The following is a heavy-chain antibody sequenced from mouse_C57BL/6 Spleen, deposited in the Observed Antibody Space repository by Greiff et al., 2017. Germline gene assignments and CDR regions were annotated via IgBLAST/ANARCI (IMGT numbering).Heavy chain of an antibody. Sequence: EVQRVESGPELVKPGASVKIPCKASGYTFTDYNMDWVKQSHGKSLEWIGDINPNNGGTIYNQKFKGKATLTVDNSSSTAYMELRSLTSEDTAVYYCARSGRGYFDYWGQGTTLTVSS. V-gene: IGHV1-18*01. D-gene: IGHD1-1*02. CDR1: GYTFTDYN. CDR3: ARSGRGYFDY. CDR2: INPNNGGT. J-gene: IGHJ2*01.